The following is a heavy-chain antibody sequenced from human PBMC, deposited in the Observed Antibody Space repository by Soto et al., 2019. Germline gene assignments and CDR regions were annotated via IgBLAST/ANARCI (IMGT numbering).Heavy chain of an antibody. Sequence: PVDVSCESSGYSVTSYYMHWVRQAPGQGLEWMGIINPSGGSTSYAQKFQGRVTMTRDTSTSTVYMELSSLRSEDTAVYYCARDQGIRFSVRGMDVWGQGTTVTVSS. D-gene: IGHD3-3*01. J-gene: IGHJ6*02. CDR3: ARDQGIRFSVRGMDV. V-gene: IGHV1-46*01. CDR2: INPSGGST. CDR1: GYSVTSYY.